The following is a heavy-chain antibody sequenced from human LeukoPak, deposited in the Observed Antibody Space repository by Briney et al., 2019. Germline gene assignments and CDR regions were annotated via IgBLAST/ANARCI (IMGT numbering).Heavy chain of an antibody. V-gene: IGHV4-59*11. CDR3: VRTNPWDLTYYFDY. CDR2: IFHSGST. Sequence: SETLSLTCTVSGGSIKSHFWSWVRQPPGKRLEWIGYIFHSGSTNYNPSLKSRVTISVDTSKNQFSLRLTSVTAADTAVYYCVRTNPWDLTYYFDYWGQGTLVTVSS. D-gene: IGHD1-14*01. CDR1: GGSIKSHF. J-gene: IGHJ4*02.